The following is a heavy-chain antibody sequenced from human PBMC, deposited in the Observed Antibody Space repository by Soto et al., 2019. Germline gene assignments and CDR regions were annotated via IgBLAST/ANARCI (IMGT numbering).Heavy chain of an antibody. CDR3: ARAGPYYYASRMDV. J-gene: IGHJ6*02. Sequence: EVQLVESGGGLVQPGGSLRLSCVASGIPVSSNYMTWVRQAPGKGLEWVSVLHSGGDTYYANSVKGRFTISRHDSTNTLFLQMNSLTAEDTAVYYCARAGPYYYASRMDVWGQGTTVTVSS. CDR1: GIPVSSNY. D-gene: IGHD3-10*01. CDR2: LHSGGDT. V-gene: IGHV3-53*04.